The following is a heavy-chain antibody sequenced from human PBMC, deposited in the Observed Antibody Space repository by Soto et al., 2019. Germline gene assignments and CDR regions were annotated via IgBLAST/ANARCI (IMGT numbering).Heavy chain of an antibody. V-gene: IGHV4-4*02. Sequence: QVQLQESGPGLVKPSGTLSLTCAVSSGSISSSNWWSWVRQPPGKGLEWIGEIYHSESTNYNPSPKSRVPISVDKSKNQFSLKLSSVTAADTAVYYCARGVYCSSTSCYDFAAFDIWGQGTMVTVSS. CDR2: IYHSEST. CDR3: ARGVYCSSTSCYDFAAFDI. J-gene: IGHJ3*02. D-gene: IGHD2-2*01. CDR1: SGSISSSNW.